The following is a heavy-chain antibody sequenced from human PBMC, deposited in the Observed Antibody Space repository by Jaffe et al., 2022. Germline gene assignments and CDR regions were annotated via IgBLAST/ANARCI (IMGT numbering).Heavy chain of an antibody. J-gene: IGHJ4*02. Sequence: QVQLQESGPGLVKPSETLSLTCAVSGYSISSGYYWGWIRQPPGKGLEWIGSIYHSGSTYYNPSLKSRVTISVDTSKNQFSLKLSSVTAADTAVYYCARLVVVTEYYFDYWGQGTLVTVSS. CDR2: IYHSGST. V-gene: IGHV4-38-2*01. CDR1: GYSISSGYY. D-gene: IGHD2-21*02. CDR3: ARLVVVTEYYFDY.